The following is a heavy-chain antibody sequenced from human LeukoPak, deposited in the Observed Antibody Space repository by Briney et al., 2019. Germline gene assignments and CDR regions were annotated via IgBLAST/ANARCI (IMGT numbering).Heavy chain of an antibody. J-gene: IGHJ4*02. CDR3: ARDPTVVTPVYDY. CDR2: ISSSGSTI. CDR1: GFTFSDYY. Sequence: GGSLRLSCAASGFTFSDYYMSWIRQAPGKGLEWVSYISSSGSTIYYADSVKGRFTISRDNAKNSLYLQMNSLRAEDTAVYYCARDPTVVTPVYDYWGQGTLVTVSS. V-gene: IGHV3-11*01. D-gene: IGHD4-23*01.